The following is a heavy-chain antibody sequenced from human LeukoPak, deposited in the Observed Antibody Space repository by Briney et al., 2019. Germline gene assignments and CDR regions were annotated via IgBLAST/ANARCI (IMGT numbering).Heavy chain of an antibody. J-gene: IGHJ4*02. CDR1: GLTFSDYY. CDR3: ARGADYALGY. Sequence: GESLRLSCAATGLTFSDYYMSWIRQAPGKGLEWVSYISSSGSTIYYADSVEGRFTISRYNAKISLYLQMNSLRAEDTAVYYCARGADYALGYWGQGTLVTVSS. V-gene: IGHV3-11*01. CDR2: ISSSGSTI. D-gene: IGHD4-17*01.